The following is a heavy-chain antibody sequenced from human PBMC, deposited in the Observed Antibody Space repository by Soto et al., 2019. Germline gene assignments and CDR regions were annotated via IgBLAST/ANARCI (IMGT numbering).Heavy chain of an antibody. CDR3: ARHVQPPIWSGYSYYMDV. J-gene: IGHJ6*03. CDR1: GGSISSSSYY. Sequence: SETLSLTCTVSGGSISSSSYYWGWIRQPPGKGLEWIGSIYYSGSTYYNPSLKSRVTISVDTSKNQFSLKLSSVTAADTAVYYCARHVQPPIWSGYSYYMDVWGKGTTVTVSS. V-gene: IGHV4-39*01. CDR2: IYYSGST. D-gene: IGHD3-3*01.